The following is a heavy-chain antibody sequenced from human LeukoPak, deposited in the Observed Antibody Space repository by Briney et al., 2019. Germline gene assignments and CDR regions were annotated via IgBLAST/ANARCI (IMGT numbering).Heavy chain of an antibody. CDR3: ARATGTTGSYYYYGMDV. Sequence: PGGSLRLSCAASGFTFSSYSMNWVRQAPGKGLEWVSSISSSSSYIYYADSVKSRFTISRDNAKNSLYLQMNSLRAEDTAVYYCARATGTTGSYYYYGMDVWGQGTTVTVSS. V-gene: IGHV3-21*01. J-gene: IGHJ6*02. CDR2: ISSSSSYI. CDR1: GFTFSSYS. D-gene: IGHD1-1*01.